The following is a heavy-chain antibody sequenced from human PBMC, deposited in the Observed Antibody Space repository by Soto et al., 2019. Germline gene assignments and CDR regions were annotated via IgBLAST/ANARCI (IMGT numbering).Heavy chain of an antibody. Sequence: GASVKVSCKASGYTFTSYYMHWVRQAPGEGLEWMGIINPSGGSTSYAKKYQGRVTMTRDTSTSTVYMELSSLRSEDTAVYYCARDGRSIVVITNYWYFDLWGRGTLVTVSS. J-gene: IGHJ2*01. CDR2: INPSGGST. CDR3: ARDGRSIVVITNYWYFDL. D-gene: IGHD3-22*01. V-gene: IGHV1-46*01. CDR1: GYTFTSYY.